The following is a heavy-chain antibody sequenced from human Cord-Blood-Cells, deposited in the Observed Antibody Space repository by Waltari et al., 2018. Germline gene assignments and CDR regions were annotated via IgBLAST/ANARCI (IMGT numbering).Heavy chain of an antibody. CDR3: ARDSSYDFWSGDAFDI. V-gene: IGHV1-2*02. CDR2: INPNSGGT. J-gene: IGHJ3*02. CDR1: GYTFTGYS. D-gene: IGHD3-3*01. Sequence: QVQLVQSGAEVKKPGASVKVSCKASGYTFTGYSLHLVRQAPGQGLEWMGWINPNSGGTNYAQKFQGRVTMTRDTSISTAYMELSRLRSDDTAVYYCARDSSYDFWSGDAFDIWGQGTMVTVSS.